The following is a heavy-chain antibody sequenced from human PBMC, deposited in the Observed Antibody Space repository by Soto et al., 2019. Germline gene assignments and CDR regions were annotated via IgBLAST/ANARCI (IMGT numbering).Heavy chain of an antibody. J-gene: IGHJ4*02. Sequence: KASETLSLTCTFSCGSIISGDYYWSWIRQPPGKGLEWIGYIYYSGSTYYNPSLKSRVTISVDTSKNQFSLKLSSVTAADTAVYYCALAVAGTWMDYWGQGTLVTVSS. CDR1: CGSIISGDYY. D-gene: IGHD6-19*01. CDR3: ALAVAGTWMDY. CDR2: IYYSGST. V-gene: IGHV4-30-4*01.